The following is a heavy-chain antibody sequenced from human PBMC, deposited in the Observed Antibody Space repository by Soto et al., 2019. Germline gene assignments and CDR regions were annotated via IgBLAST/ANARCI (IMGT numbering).Heavy chain of an antibody. D-gene: IGHD4-17*01. J-gene: IGHJ4*02. CDR1: GSSMTTYY. V-gene: IGHV4-59*08. CDR2: IYNSGRGST. Sequence: PSETLSLTCSVSGSSMTTYYWHWIRQAPGKGLEWIGFIYNSGRGSTGSNPSLSSRVTFSIDTSNKHLSLHLSSVTAADTAVYYCARQKVSRFYGEVDFFDYWGLGTLVTVSS. CDR3: ARQKVSRFYGEVDFFDY.